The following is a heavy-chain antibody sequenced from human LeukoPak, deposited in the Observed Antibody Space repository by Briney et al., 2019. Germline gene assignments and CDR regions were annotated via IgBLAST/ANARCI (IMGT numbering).Heavy chain of an antibody. CDR3: ARVTLFIAVAGRDAFDY. CDR2: IYYSGST. V-gene: IGHV4-39*07. CDR1: GGSISSSSYY. Sequence: SETLSLTCTVSGGSISSSSYYWGWTRQPPGKGLEWIGSIYYSGSTYYNPSLKSRVTISVDTSKNQFSLKLSSVTAADTAVYYCARVTLFIAVAGRDAFDYWGQGTLVTVSS. D-gene: IGHD6-19*01. J-gene: IGHJ4*02.